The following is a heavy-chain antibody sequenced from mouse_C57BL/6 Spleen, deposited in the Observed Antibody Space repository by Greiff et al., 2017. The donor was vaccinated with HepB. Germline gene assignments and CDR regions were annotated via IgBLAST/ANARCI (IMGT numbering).Heavy chain of an antibody. CDR3: ARGVTTVVEDWFAY. Sequence: SGAELVKPGASVKLSCKASGYTFTSYWMHWVKQRPGQGLEWIGMIHPNSGSTNYNEKFKSKATLTVDKSSSTAYMQLSSLTSEDSAVYYCARGVTTVVEDWFAYWGQGTLVTVSA. D-gene: IGHD1-1*01. V-gene: IGHV1-64*01. J-gene: IGHJ3*01. CDR2: IHPNSGST. CDR1: GYTFTSYW.